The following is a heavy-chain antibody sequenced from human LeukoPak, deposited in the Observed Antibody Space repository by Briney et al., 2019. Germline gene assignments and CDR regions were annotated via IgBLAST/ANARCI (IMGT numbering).Heavy chain of an antibody. CDR3: ARALRTDYYDSSGYDYFDY. Sequence: AASVKVSCKASGYTFTSYSMHWVRQAPGQRLEWMGWINAGNGNTKYSQKFQGRVTITRDTSASTAYMELSSLRSEDTAVYYCARALRTDYYDSSGYDYFDYWGQGTLVTVSS. V-gene: IGHV1-3*01. D-gene: IGHD3-22*01. CDR1: GYTFTSYS. J-gene: IGHJ4*02. CDR2: INAGNGNT.